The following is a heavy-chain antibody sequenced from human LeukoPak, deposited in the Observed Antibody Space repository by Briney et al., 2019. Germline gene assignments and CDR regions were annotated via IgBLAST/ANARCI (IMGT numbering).Heavy chain of an antibody. CDR2: ISYDGSNK. J-gene: IGHJ4*02. CDR1: GFTFSSYA. D-gene: IGHD3-10*01. Sequence: GGSLRLSCAASGFTFSSYAMHWFRQAPAKGLEWVAVISYDGSNKYYAGSVKGRFTISRDNSKNTLYLQMNSLRAEDTAVYYCARSRQNSAFDYWGQGTLVTVSS. CDR3: ARSRQNSAFDY. V-gene: IGHV3-30*14.